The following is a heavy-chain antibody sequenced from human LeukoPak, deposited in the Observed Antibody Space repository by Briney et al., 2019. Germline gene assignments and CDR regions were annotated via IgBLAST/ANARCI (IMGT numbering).Heavy chain of an antibody. D-gene: IGHD3-22*01. V-gene: IGHV3-20*04. J-gene: IGHJ4*02. CDR1: GFTFDDHG. Sequence: GGSLRLSCAASGFTFDDHGMSWVRQAPGKGLEWVSGINWNGGSTGYADSVKGRFTISRDNAKNSLYLQMNSLRAEDTAVYYCARAWYYYDSSGYNDYWGQGTLVTVSS. CDR3: ARAWYYYDSSGYNDY. CDR2: INWNGGST.